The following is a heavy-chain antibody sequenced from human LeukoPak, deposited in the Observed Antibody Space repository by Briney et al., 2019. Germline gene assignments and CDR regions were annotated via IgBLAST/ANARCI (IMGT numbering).Heavy chain of an antibody. CDR3: TTSLSIAVAGSPTDY. V-gene: IGHV3-15*01. D-gene: IGHD6-19*01. J-gene: IGHJ4*02. CDR2: IKSKTGGGTT. Sequence: GGSLRLSCAVSGFTFSDYAMSWVRQAPGKGLEWVGRIKSKTGGGTTDYAAPVKGRFTISRDDSKNTLYLQMNSLKTEDTAVYYCTTSLSIAVAGSPTDYWGQGTLVTVSS. CDR1: GFTFSDYA.